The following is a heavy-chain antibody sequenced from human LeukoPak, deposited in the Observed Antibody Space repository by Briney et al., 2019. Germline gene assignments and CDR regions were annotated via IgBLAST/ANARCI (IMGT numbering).Heavy chain of an antibody. D-gene: IGHD5-12*01. CDR1: GFTFTSYW. CDR2: INQDGSEE. CDR3: VRDGGVSGYDLLDY. J-gene: IGHJ4*02. Sequence: GGTLRLSCAASGFTFTSYWMNWVRQVPGKGLEWVAHINQDGSEEHYMDSVKARFTISRDNAKNSLSLQMNSLRAEDTAVYYCVRDGGVSGYDLLDYWGQGTLVTVSS. V-gene: IGHV3-7*01.